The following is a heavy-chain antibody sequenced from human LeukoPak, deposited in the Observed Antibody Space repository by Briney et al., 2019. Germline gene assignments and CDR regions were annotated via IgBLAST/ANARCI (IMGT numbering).Heavy chain of an antibody. V-gene: IGHV3-74*01. CDR3: AGGPVVTTFDY. Sequence: PGGSLRLSCAASGFTFSSYWMHWVRQAPGKGLVWVSRINSDGSSTSYADSVKGRFTISRDNAKTSLSLQMSSLSAADTAVYYCAGGPVVTTFDYWGQGTLVTVSS. CDR2: INSDGSST. D-gene: IGHD2-21*02. CDR1: GFTFSSYW. J-gene: IGHJ4*02.